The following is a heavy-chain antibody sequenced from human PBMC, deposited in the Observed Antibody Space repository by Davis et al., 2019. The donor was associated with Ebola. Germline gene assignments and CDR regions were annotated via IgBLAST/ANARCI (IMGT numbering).Heavy chain of an antibody. J-gene: IGHJ4*02. Sequence: ASVKVSCKASGGTFSSYAINWVRQATGQGLEWMGWMNPNSGNTGYAQKFQGRVTMTRNTSISTAYMELSSLRSEDTAVYYCARKIRNYDSSGYSAWGQGTLVTVSS. CDR1: GGTFSSYA. V-gene: IGHV1-8*02. CDR2: MNPNSGNT. CDR3: ARKIRNYDSSGYSA. D-gene: IGHD3-22*01.